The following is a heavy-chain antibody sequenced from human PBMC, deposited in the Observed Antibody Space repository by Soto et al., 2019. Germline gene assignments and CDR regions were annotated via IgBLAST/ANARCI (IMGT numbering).Heavy chain of an antibody. CDR1: GFTFNTYA. Sequence: EVQLLESGGGLVQPGGSLRLSCAASGFTFNTYAMSWVRQAPGKGLEWVSAIGSDGTAIQYADSVKGRFTISKDNSKDTLYLQMNSLRAEDTAVYYCAKPGLTVAGMRYFDRWGQGTLVTVSS. CDR2: IGSDGTAI. D-gene: IGHD6-19*01. V-gene: IGHV3-23*05. CDR3: AKPGLTVAGMRYFDR. J-gene: IGHJ4*02.